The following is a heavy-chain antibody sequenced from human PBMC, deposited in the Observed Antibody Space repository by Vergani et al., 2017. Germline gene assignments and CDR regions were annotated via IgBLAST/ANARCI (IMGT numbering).Heavy chain of an antibody. CDR2: ISGSGGNT. CDR1: GFTFSSYA. V-gene: IGHV3-23*01. CDR3: AKRVYCSSTSCYEGRGYYYGMGV. Sequence: EVQLLESGGGLVQPGGSLRLSCAASGFTFSSYAMSWVRQVPGKGLEWVSGISGSGGNTYYANSVKGRCTISRDNSKNTLYLQVNSLRADDTAVYYCAKRVYCSSTSCYEGRGYYYGMGVWGQGTTVTFSS. D-gene: IGHD2-2*01. J-gene: IGHJ6*02.